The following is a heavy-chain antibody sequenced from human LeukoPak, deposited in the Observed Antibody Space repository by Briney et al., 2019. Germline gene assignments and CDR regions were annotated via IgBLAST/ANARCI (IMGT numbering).Heavy chain of an antibody. CDR3: ARASSSWYYFDY. CDR1: GHTFTDYY. Sequence: ASMKVSCKASGHTFTDYYMHWVRQAPGQGLEWMGCINPNSGGTNYAQKFQGWVTMTRDTSISTAFMELGRLRSDDTAVFYCARASSSWYYFDYWGQGTLVTVSS. V-gene: IGHV1-2*04. D-gene: IGHD6-13*01. CDR2: INPNSGGT. J-gene: IGHJ4*02.